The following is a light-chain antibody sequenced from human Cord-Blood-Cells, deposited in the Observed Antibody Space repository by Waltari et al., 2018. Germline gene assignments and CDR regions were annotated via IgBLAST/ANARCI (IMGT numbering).Light chain of an antibody. V-gene: IGKV3-20*01. CDR1: QSVSSSY. CDR3: QQYGSSPPYT. J-gene: IGKJ2*01. CDR2: GAS. Sequence: EIVLTQSPGTLSLSPGERATLSCRARQSVSSSYLAWYQQKPGQAPRLLIYGASSRATGIPDRFSGSGSGTDFTFTISRLEPEDFAVYYCQQYGSSPPYTFGQGTKLEIK.